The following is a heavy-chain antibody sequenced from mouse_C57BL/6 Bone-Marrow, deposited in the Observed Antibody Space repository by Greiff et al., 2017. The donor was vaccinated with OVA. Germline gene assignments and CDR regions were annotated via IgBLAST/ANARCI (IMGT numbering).Heavy chain of an antibody. CDR3: AISDGRLWWFDV. CDR2: IHPSDSDP. Sequence: QVQLQQPGAELVKPGASVKVSCKASGYTFTSYWMHWVKQRPGQGLEWIGRIHPSDSDPYYNQKFKGKATLTVDKSSSTAYMQLSSLTSEDSAVYYCAISDGRLWWFDVWGTGTTVTVSS. J-gene: IGHJ1*03. CDR1: GYTFTSYW. D-gene: IGHD1-1*01. V-gene: IGHV1-74*01.